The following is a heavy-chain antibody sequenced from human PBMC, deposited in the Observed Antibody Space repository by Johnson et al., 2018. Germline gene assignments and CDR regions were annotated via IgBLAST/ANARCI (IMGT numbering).Heavy chain of an antibody. V-gene: IGHV3-74*01. CDR2: TNNDGSST. J-gene: IGHJ3*02. Sequence: EVQLLETGGGLVQPGGFLRLSCGASGFTFSSHWMNWVRQVPGKGLVWVSRTNNDGSSTIYADSVKGRFSVSRDNAKNTLYLHMNSLRAEDTAVYYCTRGGERGTFDIWGQGTMVTVSS. CDR1: GFTFSSHW. D-gene: IGHD2-21*01. CDR3: TRGGERGTFDI.